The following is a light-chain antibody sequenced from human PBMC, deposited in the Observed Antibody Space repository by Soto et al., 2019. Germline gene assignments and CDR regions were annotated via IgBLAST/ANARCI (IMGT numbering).Light chain of an antibody. Sequence: QSVLTQPPSVSAAPGQTVTISCSGSSSNIGNSYVSWYQQLPRTAPKLLIYDNNKRPSGIPDRFSGSKSGTSATLGITGLQTGDEADYYCATWDSSLSAGVFGGGTKLTVL. CDR2: DNN. J-gene: IGLJ3*02. V-gene: IGLV1-51*01. CDR1: SSNIGNSY. CDR3: ATWDSSLSAGV.